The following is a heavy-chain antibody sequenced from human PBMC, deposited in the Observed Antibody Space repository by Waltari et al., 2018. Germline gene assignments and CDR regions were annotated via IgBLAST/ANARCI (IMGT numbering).Heavy chain of an antibody. V-gene: IGHV3-7*01. Sequence: EVQLVESGGGLVQPGGSLRLSCAASGFTLSSYWMSWVRQAPGKGLEWVANIKQDGSEKYYVDSVKGRFTISRDNAKNSLYLQMNSLRAEDTAVYYCARALYNWGRTGGYWGQGTLVTVSS. D-gene: IGHD7-27*01. CDR2: IKQDGSEK. CDR1: GFTLSSYW. J-gene: IGHJ4*02. CDR3: ARALYNWGRTGGY.